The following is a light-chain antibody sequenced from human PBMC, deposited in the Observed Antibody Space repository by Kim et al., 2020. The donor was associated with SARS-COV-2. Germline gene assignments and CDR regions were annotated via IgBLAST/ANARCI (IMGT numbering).Light chain of an antibody. CDR2: KAS. CDR1: QSISIW. CDR3: QQYNSYSWT. J-gene: IGKJ1*01. Sequence: DIQMTQSPSTLSASVGDRVTITCRASQSISIWLAWYQQKPGEATNLLIYKASSLESGVPSRFSGSGSGTEFTLTISSLQPDDFASYYCQQYNSYSWTFGQGTKVDIK. V-gene: IGKV1-5*03.